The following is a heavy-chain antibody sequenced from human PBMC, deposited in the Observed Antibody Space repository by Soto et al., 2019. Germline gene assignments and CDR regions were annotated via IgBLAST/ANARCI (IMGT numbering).Heavy chain of an antibody. CDR2: IYHSGGT. J-gene: IGHJ4*02. V-gene: IGHV4-4*02. Sequence: PSETLSLTCGVSGDSITSTSYWSWVRQPPGKGLEWIGEIYHSGGTNSNPSLKSRVTMSVDKSKNQFSLRLSSVTAADTAVYYCARGPPLGYWGQGTLVTVSS. CDR1: GDSITSTSY. CDR3: ARGPPLGY.